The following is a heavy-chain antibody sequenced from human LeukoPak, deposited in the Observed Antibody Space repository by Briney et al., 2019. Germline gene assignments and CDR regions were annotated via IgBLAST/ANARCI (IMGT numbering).Heavy chain of an antibody. CDR2: VSPYSGNT. V-gene: IGHV1-18*01. CDR1: GYIFTSYG. CDR3: ARVSAPFGVLDATWFDP. Sequence: GASVKVSCKTSGYIFTSYGVTWVRQAPGQGLEWMGWVSPYSGNTNYAQNFQGRVTMTTDTSTSTAYLEVRSLTSDDTAVYYCARVSAPFGVLDATWFDPWGQGTLVTVSS. D-gene: IGHD3-3*01. J-gene: IGHJ5*02.